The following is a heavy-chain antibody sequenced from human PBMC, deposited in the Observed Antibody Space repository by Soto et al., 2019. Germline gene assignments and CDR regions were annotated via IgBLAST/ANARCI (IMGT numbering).Heavy chain of an antibody. Sequence: QVQLQESGPGQVKLSETLSLTCSISNDSISYYYWSWIRQPPGKRLEWIGYIFRDGSTKYNPSLESRVTISVETSKNQFSLKLTSVTAADTAVYYCAREQIFVGRYFDSWGQGKLVAVSS. V-gene: IGHV4-59*01. CDR3: AREQIFVGRYFDS. D-gene: IGHD3-9*01. CDR2: IFRDGST. CDR1: NDSISYYY. J-gene: IGHJ4*02.